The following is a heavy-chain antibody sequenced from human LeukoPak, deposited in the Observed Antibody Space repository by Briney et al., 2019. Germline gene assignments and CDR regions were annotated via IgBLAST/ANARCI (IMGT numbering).Heavy chain of an antibody. V-gene: IGHV3-48*02. Sequence: GGSLRLFCAASGFTFSSYSMNWVRQAPGKGLEWVTYISSSSSNIYYADSVKGRFTTSRDNAKNSLYLQMNSLRDEDTAVYYCARDRVFTFWWWGQGTLVTVSS. D-gene: IGHD3-3*02. J-gene: IGHJ4*02. CDR3: ARDRVFTFWW. CDR1: GFTFSSYS. CDR2: ISSSSSNI.